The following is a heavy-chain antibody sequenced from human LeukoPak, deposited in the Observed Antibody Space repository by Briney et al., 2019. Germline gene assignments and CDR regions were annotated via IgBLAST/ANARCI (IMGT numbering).Heavy chain of an antibody. CDR2: ISAYNGNT. Sequence: ASLKVSCKASGYTFSSYGISWVRQAPGQGLEWMGWISAYNGNTNFAQEFQGRVTMTTDTSTSTASMELRSLRSDDTAVYYCARSVFDYSRWVSGFDPWGQGTLVTVSS. CDR3: ARSVFDYSRWVSGFDP. V-gene: IGHV1-18*01. CDR1: GYTFSSYG. D-gene: IGHD4-11*01. J-gene: IGHJ5*02.